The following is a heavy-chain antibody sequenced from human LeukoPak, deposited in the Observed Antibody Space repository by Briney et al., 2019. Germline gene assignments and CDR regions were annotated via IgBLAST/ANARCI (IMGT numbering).Heavy chain of an antibody. V-gene: IGHV5-51*01. Sequence: GESLKISCKGSGYKFTSYWIGWVRQMPGKGPEWMGAIYPGDSDTRYSPSFQGQVTISADKSISTAYLQWSSLKATDNAIYYCARRYGAAAGYAFDMWGQGTMVTVTS. J-gene: IGHJ3*02. D-gene: IGHD6-13*01. CDR1: GYKFTSYW. CDR2: IYPGDSDT. CDR3: ARRYGAAAGYAFDM.